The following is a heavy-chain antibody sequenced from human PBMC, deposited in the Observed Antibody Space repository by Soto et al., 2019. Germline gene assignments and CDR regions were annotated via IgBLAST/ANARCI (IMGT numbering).Heavy chain of an antibody. CDR1: GFTFSSYA. Sequence: QVQLVESGGGVVQPGRSLRLSCAASGFTFSSYAMHWVRQAPGKGLEWVAVISYDGSNKYYADSVKGRFTISRDNSKNTLYLQMNSLRAEDTAVYYCARDGGWTFTIFGDFDYWGQGTLVTVSS. D-gene: IGHD3-3*01. V-gene: IGHV3-30-3*01. CDR3: ARDGGWTFTIFGDFDY. J-gene: IGHJ4*02. CDR2: ISYDGSNK.